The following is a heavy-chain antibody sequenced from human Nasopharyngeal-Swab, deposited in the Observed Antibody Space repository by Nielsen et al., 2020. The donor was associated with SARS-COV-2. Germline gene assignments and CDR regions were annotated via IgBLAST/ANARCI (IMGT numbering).Heavy chain of an antibody. J-gene: IGHJ6*03. D-gene: IGHD6-13*01. Sequence: ASVKVSCKASGYTFTSYAMHWVRQAPGQRLEWMGWINAGSGNTKYSQKFQGRVTITRDTSASTAYMELSSLRSEDTAVYYCAKGLAAAGTDYYYYMDVWGKGTTVTVSS. CDR1: GYTFTSYA. V-gene: IGHV1-3*01. CDR2: INAGSGNT. CDR3: AKGLAAAGTDYYYYMDV.